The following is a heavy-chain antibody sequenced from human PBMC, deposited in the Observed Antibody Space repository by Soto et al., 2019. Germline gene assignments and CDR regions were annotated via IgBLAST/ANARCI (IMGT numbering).Heavy chain of an antibody. CDR1: GGSMRNYY. CDR2: IFYSGST. V-gene: IGHV4-59*01. J-gene: IGHJ4*02. CDR3: ARVRSGYSSGWSLDY. Sequence: QVQLQESGPGLVKPSETLSLTCTVSGGSMRNYYWTWIRQLPGKGLEWIAYIFYSGSTDYNPSLKSRVTISVDTSNNQFSLKLGSVTAADTAVYYCARVRSGYSSGWSLDYWGQGTLVTVSS. D-gene: IGHD6-19*01.